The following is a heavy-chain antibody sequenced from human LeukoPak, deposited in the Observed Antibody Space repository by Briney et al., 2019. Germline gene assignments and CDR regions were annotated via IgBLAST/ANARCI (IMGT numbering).Heavy chain of an antibody. V-gene: IGHV3-7*01. CDR2: ITPAGSEK. D-gene: IGHD4-17*01. J-gene: IGHJ4*02. CDR3: ARGRYYLDS. Sequence: GGSLRLSCAASRFTFSTNWMGWVRQAPGKGLEWVASITPAGSEKYYANSMKGRFTISRDNAKNTLYLQMNSLRAEDTAVYYCARGRYYLDSWGQGTLVTVSS. CDR1: RFTFSTNW.